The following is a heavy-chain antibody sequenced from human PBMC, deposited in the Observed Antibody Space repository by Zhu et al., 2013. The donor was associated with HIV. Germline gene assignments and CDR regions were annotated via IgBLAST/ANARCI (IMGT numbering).Heavy chain of an antibody. J-gene: IGHJ4*02. Sequence: QVQLEQSGAEVKKPGASVKVSCKASGYTLTSYDISWVRQATGQGLEWMGWMNPNSGNTGYAQKFQGRVTMTRDTSTRTIYMELRSLKSEDTAVYYCARGPKTYYFDYWGLGTLVSVSS. V-gene: IGHV1-8*01. CDR1: GYTLTSYD. CDR3: ARGPKTYYFDY. CDR2: MNPNSGNT.